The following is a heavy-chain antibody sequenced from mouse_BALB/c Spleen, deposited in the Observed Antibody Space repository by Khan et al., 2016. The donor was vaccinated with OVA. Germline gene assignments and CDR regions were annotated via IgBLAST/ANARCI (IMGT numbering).Heavy chain of an antibody. CDR3: ARTDYYGSSYYFDY. CDR1: GYSFTDYN. CDR2: IDPYNGGT. J-gene: IGHJ2*01. V-gene: IGHV1S135*01. D-gene: IGHD1-1*01. Sequence: VQLQQSGPELVKPGASVKVSCKASGYSFTDYNMFWVKQSHGKSLEWIGYIDPYNGGTSYNQKFKGKATLTVDQSSSTAFMHLSSLTSEDSAVFYCARTDYYGSSYYFDYWGQGTTLPVSS.